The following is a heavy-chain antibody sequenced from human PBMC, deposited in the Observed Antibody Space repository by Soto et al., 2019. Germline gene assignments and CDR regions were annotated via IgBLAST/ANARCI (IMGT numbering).Heavy chain of an antibody. Sequence: GALRLSCAASGFTFSNYGMHWVRQAPGKGLEWVAIIWHDGNNKYYADSVRGRFIISRDNSKNRLYLQMNSLRAEDTAVYYCASDLVGASDSYGLDVWGQGTPVTVSS. D-gene: IGHD1-26*01. CDR3: ASDLVGASDSYGLDV. V-gene: IGHV3-33*01. CDR2: IWHDGNNK. J-gene: IGHJ6*02. CDR1: GFTFSNYG.